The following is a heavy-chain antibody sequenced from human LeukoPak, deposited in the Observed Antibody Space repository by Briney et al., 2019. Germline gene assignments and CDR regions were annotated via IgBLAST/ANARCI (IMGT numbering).Heavy chain of an antibody. CDR3: ARGSVAFGY. V-gene: IGHV4-34*01. D-gene: IGHD6-19*01. J-gene: IGHJ4*02. CDR2: INHSGST. Sequence: SETLSLTCAVYGGSFSGYYWSWIRQPPGKGLEWIGEINHSGSTNYNPSLKSRVTISVDTSKNQFSLKLSSVTAADTAVYYCARGSVAFGYWGRGTLVTVSS. CDR1: GGSFSGYY.